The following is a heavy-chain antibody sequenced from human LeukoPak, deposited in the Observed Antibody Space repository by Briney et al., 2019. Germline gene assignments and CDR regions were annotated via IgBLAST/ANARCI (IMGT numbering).Heavy chain of an antibody. D-gene: IGHD3-9*01. CDR1: GGSISSGSYY. Sequence: SETLSLTCTVSGGSISSGSYYWSWIRQPAGKGLEWIGRIYTSGSTNYNPSLKSRVTISVDTSKNQFSLKLSSVTAADTAVYYCARIYDILTGYYHDAFDIWGQGTMVTVSS. V-gene: IGHV4-61*02. J-gene: IGHJ3*02. CDR3: ARIYDILTGYYHDAFDI. CDR2: IYTSGST.